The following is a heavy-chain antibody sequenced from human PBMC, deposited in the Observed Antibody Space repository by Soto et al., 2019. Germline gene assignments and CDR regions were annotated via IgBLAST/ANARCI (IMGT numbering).Heavy chain of an antibody. CDR3: ARFSGGSYNTYYFYYGMDV. CDR2: ISTYNGNT. Sequence: ASVKVSCKASGYTFTSYGISWVRQAPGQGLDWMGWISTYNGNTKYAQDLQGRVTMTTDTSTSTAYMELRSLRSDDTAVYYCARFSGGSYNTYYFYYGMDVWGQGTTVTVSS. J-gene: IGHJ6*02. CDR1: GYTFTSYG. D-gene: IGHD2-15*01. V-gene: IGHV1-18*01.